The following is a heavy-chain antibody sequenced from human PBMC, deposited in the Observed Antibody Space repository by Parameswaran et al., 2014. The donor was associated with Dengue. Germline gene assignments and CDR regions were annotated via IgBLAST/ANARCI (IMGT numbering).Heavy chain of an antibody. CDR2: INPNSGGT. Sequence: WVRQAPGQGLEWMGWINPNSGGTNYAQKFQGRVTMTRDTSISTAYMELSRLRSDDTAAYYCARDGIAVADYYYYGMDVWGQGTTVTVSS. D-gene: IGHD6-19*01. CDR3: ARDGIAVADYYYYGMDV. J-gene: IGHJ6*02. V-gene: IGHV1-2*02.